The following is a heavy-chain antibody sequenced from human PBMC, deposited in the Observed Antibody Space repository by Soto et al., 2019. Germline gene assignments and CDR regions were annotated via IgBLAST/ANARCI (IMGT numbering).Heavy chain of an antibody. CDR1: GFTVSSNY. D-gene: IGHD2-2*01. J-gene: IGHJ6*02. CDR2: IYSGGST. Sequence: PGGSLRLSCAASGFTVSSNYMSWVRQAPGKGLEWVSVIYSGGSTYYADSVKGRFTISRDNSKNTLYLQMNSLRAEDTAVYYCASVVPAAILGMDVWGQGTTVTVSS. CDR3: ASVVPAAILGMDV. V-gene: IGHV3-53*01.